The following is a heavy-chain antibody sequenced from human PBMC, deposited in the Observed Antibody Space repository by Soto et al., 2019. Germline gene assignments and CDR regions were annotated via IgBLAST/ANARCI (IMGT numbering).Heavy chain of an antibody. CDR2: IIPIFGTA. D-gene: IGHD6-6*01. CDR3: ASSGAKLSRSSSYFQH. J-gene: IGHJ1*01. V-gene: IGHV1-69*13. Sequence: SVKVSCKASGGTFSSYAISWVRQAPGQGLEWMGGIIPIFGTASYAQKFQGRVTITADESTSTAYMELSSLRSEDTAVYYCASSGAKLSRSSSYFQHWGQGTLVTVSS. CDR1: GGTFSSYA.